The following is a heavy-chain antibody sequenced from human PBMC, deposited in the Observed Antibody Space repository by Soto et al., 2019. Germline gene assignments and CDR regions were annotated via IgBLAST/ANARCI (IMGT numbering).Heavy chain of an antibody. V-gene: IGHV4-39*01. D-gene: IGHD5-18*01. J-gene: IGHJ3*02. CDR1: GGSISSSSYY. CDR2: IYYSGST. CDR3: AACDTAMVTFAFDI. Sequence: QLQLQESGPGLVKPSETLSLTCTVSGGSISSSSYYWGWIRQPPGKGLEWIGSIYYSGSTYYNPSLISRVSISVDTSKKQSSTKLRSVTAVYTAVYYFAACDTAMVTFAFDIWGQETMVTVSS.